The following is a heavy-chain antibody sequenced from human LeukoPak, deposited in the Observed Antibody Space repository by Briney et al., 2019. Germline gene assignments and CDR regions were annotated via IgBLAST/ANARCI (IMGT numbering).Heavy chain of an antibody. CDR3: ATVYGGRRLVRHDAFDI. D-gene: IGHD6-19*01. Sequence: ASVKVSCKVSGYTLTELSMHWVRQAPGKGLEWMRGFDPEDGETIYAQKFQGRVTMTEDTSTDTAYMELSSLRSEDTAVYYCATVYGGRRLVRHDAFDIWGQGTMVTVSS. CDR1: GYTLTELS. V-gene: IGHV1-24*01. J-gene: IGHJ3*02. CDR2: FDPEDGET.